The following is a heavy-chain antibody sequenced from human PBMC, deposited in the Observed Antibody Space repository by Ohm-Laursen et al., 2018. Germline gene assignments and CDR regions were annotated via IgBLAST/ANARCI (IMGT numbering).Heavy chain of an antibody. Sequence: TLSITCTVSGGSISSSSYYWGWIRQPPGKGLEWIGSIYYSGSTYYNPSLKSRVTISVDTSKNQFSLKLSSVTAADTAVYYCARWGTRAFDYWGQGTLVTVSS. CDR2: IYYSGST. J-gene: IGHJ4*02. CDR1: GGSISSSSYY. CDR3: ARWGTRAFDY. V-gene: IGHV4-39*01. D-gene: IGHD3-16*01.